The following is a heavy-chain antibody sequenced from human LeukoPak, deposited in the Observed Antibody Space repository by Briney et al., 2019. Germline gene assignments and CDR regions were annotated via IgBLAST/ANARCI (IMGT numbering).Heavy chain of an antibody. D-gene: IGHD3-16*01. J-gene: IGHJ4*02. CDR3: AIATYDYVCADD. Sequence: SGEVSLTCAVSGSSIISDDWWSWVRQPPGKGLEWIGENYHTRRTNYNPSLKSPVTISVDKSQNQFSLKLSSVTAADTALYYCAIATYDYVCADDWGQGTMLTDSS. CDR2: NYHTRRT. V-gene: IGHV4-4*02. CDR1: GSSIISDDW.